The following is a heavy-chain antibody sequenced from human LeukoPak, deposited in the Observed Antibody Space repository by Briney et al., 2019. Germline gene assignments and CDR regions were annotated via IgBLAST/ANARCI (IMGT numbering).Heavy chain of an antibody. V-gene: IGHV4-39*01. Sequence: SETLSLTCNVSGGSISSSTYYWGWIRQPPGKGLEWIGNIYYSGSTYYNPSLKSRLTISVDTSQGQFSLRLGSVTAADTGLYYCTRGSYDVLTGYSTLGEYWGQGALVTVSS. D-gene: IGHD3-9*01. CDR2: IYYSGST. CDR3: TRGSYDVLTGYSTLGEY. CDR1: GGSISSSTYY. J-gene: IGHJ4*02.